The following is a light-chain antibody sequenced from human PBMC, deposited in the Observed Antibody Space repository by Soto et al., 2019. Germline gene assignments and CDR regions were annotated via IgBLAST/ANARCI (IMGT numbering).Light chain of an antibody. CDR2: GAS. J-gene: IGKJ5*01. V-gene: IGKV3D-15*01. Sequence: ASQSINRDLAWYVQNPGQANRRVVYGASTWATGVPPRFTASGSGTESTLTISGLQSEDSEVYYCQKYKSWPITFGQGTRLEIK. CDR3: QKYKSWPIT. CDR1: QSINRD.